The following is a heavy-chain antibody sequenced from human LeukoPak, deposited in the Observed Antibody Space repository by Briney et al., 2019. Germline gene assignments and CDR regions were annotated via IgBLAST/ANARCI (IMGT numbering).Heavy chain of an antibody. D-gene: IGHD2-2*01. CDR1: GGSISSGDYY. Sequence: SETLSLTCTVSGGSISSGDYYWSWIRQPPGQGLEWIGYINYSGTTYYNPSLRSRLHLSIDPYKNQFSLKLRSVTAEDPAVYYCARRYCSSTSCYLFDYWGQGTLVTVSS. CDR2: INYSGTT. V-gene: IGHV4-30-4*01. J-gene: IGHJ4*02. CDR3: ARRYCSSTSCYLFDY.